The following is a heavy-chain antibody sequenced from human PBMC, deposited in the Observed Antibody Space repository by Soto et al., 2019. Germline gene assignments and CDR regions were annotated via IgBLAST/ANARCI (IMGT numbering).Heavy chain of an antibody. CDR2: ISGSGGST. J-gene: IGHJ2*01. V-gene: IGHV3-23*01. Sequence: EVQLLESGGGLVQPGGSLRLSCAASGFTFSSYAMSWVRQAPGKGLEWVSAISGSGGSTYYADSVKGRFTISRDNSKNALYLQMNSLRAEDTAVYYFAQRNWGGWYFDLWGRGTLVTVS. CDR3: AQRNWGGWYFDL. D-gene: IGHD7-27*01. CDR1: GFTFSSYA.